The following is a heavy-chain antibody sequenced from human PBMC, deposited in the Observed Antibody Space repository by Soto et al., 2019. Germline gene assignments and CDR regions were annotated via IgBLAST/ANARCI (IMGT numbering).Heavy chain of an antibody. CDR3: AREGIVLVPAAMRGDYYYYGMDV. CDR2: INHSGST. D-gene: IGHD2-2*01. Sequence: TSETLSLTCAVYGGSFSGYYWTWIRQPPGKGLEWIGEINHSGSTNCNPSLKSRVTISVDTSKNQFSLKLSSVTAADTAVYYCAREGIVLVPAAMRGDYYYYGMDVWGQGTTVTVSS. J-gene: IGHJ6*02. CDR1: GGSFSGYY. V-gene: IGHV4-34*01.